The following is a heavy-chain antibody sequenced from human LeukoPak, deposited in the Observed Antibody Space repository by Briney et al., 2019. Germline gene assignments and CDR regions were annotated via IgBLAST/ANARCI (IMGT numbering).Heavy chain of an antibody. D-gene: IGHD6-19*01. J-gene: IGHJ4*02. CDR3: ARDLMAVAGTGFDY. CDR1: GFTFRNYA. Sequence: GGSLRLSCAASGFTFRNYAMTWVRQAPGKGLEGVSTLSDSGGNTYYADSVKGRFTISRDNSKNTLYLQLNSLRAEDTAIYYCARDLMAVAGTGFDYWGQGALVTVSP. V-gene: IGHV3-23*01. CDR2: LSDSGGNT.